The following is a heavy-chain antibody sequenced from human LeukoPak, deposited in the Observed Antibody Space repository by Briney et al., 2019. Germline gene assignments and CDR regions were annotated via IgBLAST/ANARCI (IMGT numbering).Heavy chain of an antibody. D-gene: IGHD3-10*01. CDR2: ISAYNGNT. CDR3: AREEGDITMVRGVIITGYYYYGMDV. J-gene: IGHJ6*02. CDR1: GYTFTSYG. V-gene: IGHV1-18*01. Sequence: ASVTVSCKASGYTFTSYGISWVRQAPGQGLEWMGWISAYNGNTNYAQKLQGRVTMTTDTSTSTAYMELRSLRFDDTAVYYCAREEGDITMVRGVIITGYYYYGMDVWGQGTTVTVSS.